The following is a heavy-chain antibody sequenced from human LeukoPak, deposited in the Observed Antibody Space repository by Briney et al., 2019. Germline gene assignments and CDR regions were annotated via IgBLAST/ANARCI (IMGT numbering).Heavy chain of an antibody. CDR1: GFTFDDYA. D-gene: IGHD1-26*01. V-gene: IGHV3-53*01. J-gene: IGHJ4*02. Sequence: PGGSLRLSCAASGFTFDDYAMHWVRQAPGKGLEWVSVIHNGGSTYYADSVKGRFTISRDNSKNTLYLQMNSLRAEDTAVYYCARGIGRYCLHYWGQGTLVTVSS. CDR2: IHNGGST. CDR3: ARGIGRYCLHY.